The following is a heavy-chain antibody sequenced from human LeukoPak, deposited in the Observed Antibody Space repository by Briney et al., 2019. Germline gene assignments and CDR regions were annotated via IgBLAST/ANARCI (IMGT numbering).Heavy chain of an antibody. Sequence: SVKVSCKASGGTFSSYAISWVRQAPGQGLEWMGGIIPIFGTANYAQKFQGRVTITADESTSTAYMELSSLRSEDTAVYYCARDSNWGSGDGGWEYYYYYYMDVWGKGTTVTVSS. D-gene: IGHD7-27*01. J-gene: IGHJ6*03. CDR3: ARDSNWGSGDGGWEYYYYYYMDV. CDR1: GGTFSSYA. V-gene: IGHV1-69*13. CDR2: IIPIFGTA.